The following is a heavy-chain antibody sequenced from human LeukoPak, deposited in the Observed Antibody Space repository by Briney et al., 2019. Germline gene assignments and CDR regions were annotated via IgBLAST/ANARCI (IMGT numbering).Heavy chain of an antibody. Sequence: GASVTVSCTASGYSFTSYAMNWVRQAPGQGLEWMGWINTNTGNPTYAQGFTGRFVFSLDTSVSTAYLQISSLKAEDTAVYYCARVVLGYSSSWYPDYWGQGTLVTVSS. V-gene: IGHV7-4-1*02. CDR2: INTNTGNP. D-gene: IGHD6-13*01. CDR3: ARVVLGYSSSWYPDY. CDR1: GYSFTSYA. J-gene: IGHJ4*02.